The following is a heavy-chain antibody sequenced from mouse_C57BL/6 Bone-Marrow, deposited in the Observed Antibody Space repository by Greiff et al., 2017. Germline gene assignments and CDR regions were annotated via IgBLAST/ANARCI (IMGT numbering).Heavy chain of an antibody. V-gene: IGHV5-6*01. CDR3: ARQIYYDYDGYFDV. CDR1: GFTFSSYG. D-gene: IGHD2-4*01. J-gene: IGHJ1*03. Sequence: EVMLVESGGDLVKPGGSLKLSCAASGFTFSSYGMSWVRQTPDKRLEWVATISSGGSYTYYPDSVKGRFTISRDNAKNTLYLQMSSLKSEDTAMYYCARQIYYDYDGYFDVWGTGTTVTVSS. CDR2: ISSGGSYT.